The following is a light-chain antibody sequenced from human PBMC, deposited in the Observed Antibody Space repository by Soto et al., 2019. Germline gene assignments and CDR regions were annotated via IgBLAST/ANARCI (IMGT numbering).Light chain of an antibody. J-gene: IGKJ4*01. CDR3: MQALQTPLT. Sequence: DIVMTQSPLSLPVTPGEPASISCRSSQNLLNSNGYNYLDGYVQKPGQSPQLLIYLGSSRASGVPDRFSGSGSGTDFTLKISRVEAEDVGVYYCMQALQTPLTFGGGTMVEIK. V-gene: IGKV2-28*01. CDR1: QNLLNSNGYNY. CDR2: LGS.